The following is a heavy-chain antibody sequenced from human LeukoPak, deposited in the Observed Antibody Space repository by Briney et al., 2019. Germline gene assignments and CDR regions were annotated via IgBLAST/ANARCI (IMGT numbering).Heavy chain of an antibody. CDR3: AEPKGGYYDIRPD. Sequence: GGSLRLSCAASGFTFSSYAMSWVRQAPGKGLEWVSAISGSGGSTYYADSVKGRFTISRDNSKNTLYLQMNSLRAEDTAVYYCAEPKGGYYDIRPDWGQGTLVTVSS. V-gene: IGHV3-23*01. CDR2: ISGSGGST. CDR1: GFTFSSYA. J-gene: IGHJ4*02. D-gene: IGHD3-22*01.